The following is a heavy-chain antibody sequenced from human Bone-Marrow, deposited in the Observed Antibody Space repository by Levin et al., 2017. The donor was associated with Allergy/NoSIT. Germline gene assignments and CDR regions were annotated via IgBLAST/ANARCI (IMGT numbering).Heavy chain of an antibody. CDR1: GFPFSASE. CDR3: AKRLDY. Sequence: PGGSLRLSCATSGFPFSASELNWVRQVPGKGLEWLSYSTKSGGNVYYSDSVRGRFNMSRDDAKSLLFLDMDNLRPEDTGLYYCAKRLDYWGRGTLVTVSS. CDR2: STKSGGNV. J-gene: IGHJ4*02. V-gene: IGHV3-48*03. D-gene: IGHD2-21*02.